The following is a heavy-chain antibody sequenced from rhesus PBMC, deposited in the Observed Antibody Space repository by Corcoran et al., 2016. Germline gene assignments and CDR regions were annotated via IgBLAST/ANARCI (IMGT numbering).Heavy chain of an antibody. J-gene: IGHJ4*01. CDR1: GGSISSSY. CDR2: IYGSGSSP. Sequence: QLQLQESGPGLVKPSETLSVTCAVSGGSISSSYWSWIRQAPGKGLEWIGYIYGSGSSPNYNPALKSRVTRSGDTSKNQPFVKLSPVTAADTAVYYCASDRYCTGSGCYALDYWGQGVLVTVSS. D-gene: IGHD2-21*01. CDR3: ASDRYCTGSGCYALDY. V-gene: IGHV4-169*02.